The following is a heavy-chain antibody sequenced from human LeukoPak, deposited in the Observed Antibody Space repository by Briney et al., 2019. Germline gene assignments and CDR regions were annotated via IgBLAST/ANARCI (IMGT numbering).Heavy chain of an antibody. CDR1: GFTFSDYY. CDR2: ISSSSSYT. J-gene: IGHJ4*02. CDR3: AAERGSYGVGTH. V-gene: IGHV3-11*03. D-gene: IGHD1-26*01. Sequence: PGGSLRLSCAASGFTFSDYYMSWIRQAPGKGLEWVSYISSSSSYTNYADSVMGRFTISRDNAKNSLYLQMNSLRAEDTAVYYCAAERGSYGVGTHWGQGTLVTVSS.